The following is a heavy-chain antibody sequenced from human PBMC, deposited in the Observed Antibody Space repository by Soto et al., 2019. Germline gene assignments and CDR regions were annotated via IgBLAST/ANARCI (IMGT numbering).Heavy chain of an antibody. J-gene: IGHJ4*02. CDR1: GFTFSSYA. CDR3: ASYCSGGSCYLAFDY. V-gene: IGHV3-30-3*01. D-gene: IGHD2-15*01. CDR2: ISYDGSNK. Sequence: QVQLVESGGGVVQPGRSLRLSCAASGFTFSSYAMHWVRQAPGKGLEWVAVISYDGSNKYYADSVKGRFTISRDNSKNTLYLQMNSLRDDDTAVYYCASYCSGGSCYLAFDYWGQGTLVTVFS.